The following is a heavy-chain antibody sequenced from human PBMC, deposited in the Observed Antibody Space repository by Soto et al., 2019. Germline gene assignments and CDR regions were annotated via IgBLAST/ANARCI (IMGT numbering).Heavy chain of an antibody. CDR2: IYYSDST. D-gene: IGHD4-17*01. V-gene: IGHV4-30-4*01. Sequence: SETLSLTCTVSGGSINSGDYYWSCIRQPPGKGLEWIGYIYYSDSTHYNPSLKSRVTISVDTSKNQFPLKLSSVTAADTAVYYCAFVSTTTGQHSFFDYRGQGTLGTVFS. CDR3: AFVSTTTGQHSFFDY. CDR1: GGSINSGDYY. J-gene: IGHJ4*02.